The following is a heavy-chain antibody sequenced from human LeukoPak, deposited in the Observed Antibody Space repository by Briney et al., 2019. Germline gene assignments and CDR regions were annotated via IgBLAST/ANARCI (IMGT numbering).Heavy chain of an antibody. J-gene: IGHJ3*02. V-gene: IGHV3-23*01. CDR2: ISGSGGST. CDR3: ASHTTLFRAFDI. Sequence: GGSLRLSCAASGFTFSSYWMSWVRQAPGKGLEWVSAISGSGGSTYYADSVKGRFTISRDNSKNTLYLQMNSLRAEDTAVYYCASHTTLFRAFDIWGQGTMVTVSS. CDR1: GFTFSSYW. D-gene: IGHD1-1*01.